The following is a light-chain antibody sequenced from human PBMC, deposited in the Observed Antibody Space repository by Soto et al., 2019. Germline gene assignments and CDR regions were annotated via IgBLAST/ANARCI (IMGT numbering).Light chain of an antibody. Sequence: EIVLTQAPGTLSLSPGERATLSCRVSQIVDSRYLAWYQQKLGQAPRLLIYDASNRATGIPARFSGSGSGTDFTLTISRLEPEDFAVYYCQQYGSSGTFGQGTKV. CDR2: DAS. V-gene: IGKV3-20*01. J-gene: IGKJ1*01. CDR3: QQYGSSGT. CDR1: QIVDSRY.